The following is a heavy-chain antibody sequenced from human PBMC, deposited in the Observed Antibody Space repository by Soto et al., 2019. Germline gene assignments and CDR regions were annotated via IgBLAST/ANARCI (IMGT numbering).Heavy chain of an antibody. Sequence: AASVKVSCKTSGYDFTSSGISWVRQAPGQGLEWMGWISTYNGNTNYAQKFQGRVTMTTETSTSTAIMELRSLRSDDTTVYYCARDPGYNYAYYGMDVWGQGTTVTVSS. J-gene: IGHJ6*02. CDR3: ARDPGYNYAYYGMDV. CDR1: GYDFTSSG. V-gene: IGHV1-18*01. D-gene: IGHD5-18*01. CDR2: ISTYNGNT.